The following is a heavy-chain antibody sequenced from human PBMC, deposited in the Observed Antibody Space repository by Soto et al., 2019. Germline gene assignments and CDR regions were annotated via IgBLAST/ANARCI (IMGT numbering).Heavy chain of an antibody. D-gene: IGHD3-10*01. CDR3: AKAMTNYFGSGTYYRAEY. Sequence: VGSLRLSCAASGCTFSNYGMIWVRQSPGKGLEWVSAITGSGVTTYHADSVQGRFTISRDNSENTLYLQMNSLRADDTAVYYCAKAMTNYFGSGTYYRAEYWGQGTLVTVSS. CDR2: ITGSGVTT. CDR1: GCTFSNYG. V-gene: IGHV3-23*01. J-gene: IGHJ4*02.